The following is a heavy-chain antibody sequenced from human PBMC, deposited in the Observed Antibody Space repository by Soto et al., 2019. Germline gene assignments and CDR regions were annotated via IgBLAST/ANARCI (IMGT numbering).Heavy chain of an antibody. J-gene: IGHJ6*02. Sequence: SETLSLTCAVYGGSFSGYYWSWIRQPPGKGLEWIGEINHSGSTNYNPSLKSRVTISVDTSKNQFSLKLSSVTAADTAVYYCARPYGSGSYDRPAYYYYYYGMDVWGQGTTVTVSS. D-gene: IGHD3-10*01. CDR3: ARPYGSGSYDRPAYYYYYYGMDV. CDR2: INHSGST. V-gene: IGHV4-34*01. CDR1: GGSFSGYY.